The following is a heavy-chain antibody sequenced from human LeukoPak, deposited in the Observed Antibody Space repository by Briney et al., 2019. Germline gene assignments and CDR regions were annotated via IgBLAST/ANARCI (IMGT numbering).Heavy chain of an antibody. CDR2: ISTSSRYI. CDR3: ARADCSSSTCYLRRSWFDH. D-gene: IGHD2-2*01. Sequence: GGSLRPSWAASGFTLSNYDTNWVRQAPGKGLEWVSSISTSSRYIYYKDSVRGRFTISRDDAKNSLYLEMDSLRAEDTAVYYCARADCSSSTCYLRRSWFDHWGQGTLVTVSS. CDR1: GFTLSNYD. V-gene: IGHV3-21*01. J-gene: IGHJ5*02.